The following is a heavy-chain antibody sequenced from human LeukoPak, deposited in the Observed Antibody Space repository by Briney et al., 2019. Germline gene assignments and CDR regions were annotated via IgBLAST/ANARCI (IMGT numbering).Heavy chain of an antibody. Sequence: SGGSLRLSCAASGFTFSRYWMSWVRQAPGKGLEWVASIKQNGNEKYYVDSVKGRFTISRDNAKNSLYLQMNSLRAEDTAVYYCARVAAGTYWFDPWGQGTLVTVSS. J-gene: IGHJ5*02. D-gene: IGHD6-13*01. CDR1: GFTFSRYW. V-gene: IGHV3-7*05. CDR3: ARVAAGTYWFDP. CDR2: IKQNGNEK.